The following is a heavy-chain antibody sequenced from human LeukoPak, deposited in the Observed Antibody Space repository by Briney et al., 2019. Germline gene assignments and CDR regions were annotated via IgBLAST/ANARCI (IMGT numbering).Heavy chain of an antibody. CDR1: GGSISSYY. CDR3: ARGGARWFGERYHFDL. V-gene: IGHV4-4*07. CDR2: IYTSGST. Sequence: PSETLSLTCTVSGGSISSYYWSWIRQPAGKGLEWIGRIYTSGSTNYNPSLKSRVTMSVDTSKNQFSLKLSSVTAADTAVDYCARGGARWFGERYHFDLWGRGTLVTVSS. D-gene: IGHD3-10*01. J-gene: IGHJ2*01.